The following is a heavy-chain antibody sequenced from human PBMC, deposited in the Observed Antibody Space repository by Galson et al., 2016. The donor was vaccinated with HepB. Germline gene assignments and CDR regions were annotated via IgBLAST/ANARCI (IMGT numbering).Heavy chain of an antibody. CDR3: AEEEVVVAPARIIENWFDP. V-gene: IGHV3-23*01. CDR2: IRGSGDST. D-gene: IGHD2-2*01. Sequence: RQPPGKGLDWVSAIRGSGDSTYYADSVKGRFIISRDNSKNTLYLQMNSLRAEDTAVYYCAEEEVVVAPARIIENWFDPWGQGILVTVSS. J-gene: IGHJ5*02.